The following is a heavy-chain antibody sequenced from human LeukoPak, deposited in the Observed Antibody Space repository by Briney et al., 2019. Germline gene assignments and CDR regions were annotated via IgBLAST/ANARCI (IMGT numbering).Heavy chain of an antibody. CDR2: ISSSGYTI. V-gene: IGHV3-48*03. Sequence: GGSLTLSCEASGFTFSHYEVNWVRQAPGKGLEWVSYISSSGYTIYYADSVMRRFNISRINAKNSLYLQMNSLRAEDTAVYYCAREDCSSTSCYDPSVSDYWGQRTMAADSS. CDR1: GFTFSHYE. J-gene: IGHJ4*02. D-gene: IGHD2-2*01. CDR3: AREDCSSTSCYDPSVSDY.